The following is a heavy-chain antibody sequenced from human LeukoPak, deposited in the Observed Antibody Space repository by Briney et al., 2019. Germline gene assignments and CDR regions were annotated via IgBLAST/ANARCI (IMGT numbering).Heavy chain of an antibody. J-gene: IGHJ4*02. Sequence: GGSLRLSCAASGFTFSDYYMSWIRQAPGKGLGWVSYIDSSGSTIYYADSVKGRFTISRDNAEKSLYLQMNSLRAEDTAVYYRARSLSYDYVWGSQAYWGQGTLVTVSS. CDR1: GFTFSDYY. CDR2: IDSSGSTI. CDR3: ARSLSYDYVWGSQAY. D-gene: IGHD3-16*01. V-gene: IGHV3-11*01.